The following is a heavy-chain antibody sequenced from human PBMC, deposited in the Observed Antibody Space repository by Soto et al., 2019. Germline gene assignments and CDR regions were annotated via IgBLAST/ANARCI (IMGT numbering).Heavy chain of an antibody. CDR1: DGSFSDYY. D-gene: IGHD4-4*01. V-gene: IGHV4-34*01. J-gene: IGHJ6*03. CDR2: INDSGST. Sequence: SETLSLTCAVYDGSFSDYYWNWIRQPPGKGLEWIGEINDSGSTNYNPSLKSRVTISVDTSKNQFSLNLTSVTAADTAVYYCARGLDYSNPPKFYHYHMDVWDNGTTVTVSS. CDR3: ARGLDYSNPPKFYHYHMDV.